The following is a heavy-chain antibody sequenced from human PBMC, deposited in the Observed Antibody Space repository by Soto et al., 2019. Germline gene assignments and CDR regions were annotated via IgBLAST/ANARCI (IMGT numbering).Heavy chain of an antibody. Sequence: GWSLRLSCSASVFTFSSYGMHWFRQAPGKGLEWVAVISYDGSNKYYADSVKGRFTISRDNSKNTLYLQMNSLRAEDTAVYYCAKRDYDSSGYYYYYYGMDVWGQGTTVTVSS. J-gene: IGHJ6*02. V-gene: IGHV3-30*18. CDR1: VFTFSSYG. CDR3: AKRDYDSSGYYYYYYGMDV. CDR2: ISYDGSNK. D-gene: IGHD3-22*01.